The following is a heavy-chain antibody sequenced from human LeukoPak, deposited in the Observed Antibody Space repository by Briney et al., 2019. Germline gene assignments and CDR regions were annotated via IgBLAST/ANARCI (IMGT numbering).Heavy chain of an antibody. J-gene: IGHJ4*02. V-gene: IGHV3-21*01. Sequence: PGGSLRLSCEASGFTFSSFSMNWVRQAPGKGLEWVSSISSSSSYTFYAGSVKGRFTISRDNAKNSLFLQMNSLRAEDTALYYCAKGTKPVMTIPDYWGQGTLVTVSS. CDR2: ISSSSSYT. D-gene: IGHD4/OR15-4a*01. CDR3: AKGTKPVMTIPDY. CDR1: GFTFSSFS.